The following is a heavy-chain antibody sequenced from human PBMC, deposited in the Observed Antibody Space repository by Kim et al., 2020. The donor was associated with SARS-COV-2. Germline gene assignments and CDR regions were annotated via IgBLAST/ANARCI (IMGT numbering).Heavy chain of an antibody. V-gene: IGHV3-7*04. J-gene: IGHJ4*02. Sequence: GGSLRLSCVASGFTFSCYTMNWVRQAPGKGLQWVAYINVDSSDKYYVDSVKGRFPISRDNAKNSVYLQMNTLRAAEPAVYYCARGIDHYICGQG. D-gene: IGHD1-26*01. CDR2: INVDSSDK. CDR3: ARGIDHYI. CDR1: GFTFSCYT.